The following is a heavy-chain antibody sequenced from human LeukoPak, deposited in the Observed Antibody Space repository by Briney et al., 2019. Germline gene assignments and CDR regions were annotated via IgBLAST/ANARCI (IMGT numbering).Heavy chain of an antibody. CDR1: GFTFSSYA. V-gene: IGHV3-30-3*01. J-gene: IGHJ3*02. D-gene: IGHD5-18*01. Sequence: GRSLRLSCAASGFTFSSYAMHWVRQAPSKGLEWVAVISYDGSNKYYADSVKGRFTISRDNSKNTLYLQMNSLRAEDTAVYYCARALKEDTAMVFDAFDIWGQGTMVTVSS. CDR2: ISYDGSNK. CDR3: ARALKEDTAMVFDAFDI.